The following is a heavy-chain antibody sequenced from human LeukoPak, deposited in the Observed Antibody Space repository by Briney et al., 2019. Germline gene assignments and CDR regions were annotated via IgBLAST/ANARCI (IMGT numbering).Heavy chain of an antibody. J-gene: IGHJ4*02. CDR1: GFTFSGYW. CDR2: INTDGSST. D-gene: IGHD6-13*01. Sequence: GGSLRLSCAASGFTFSGYWMHWVRQVPGKGLVWVSRINTDGSSTSYADSVKGRFTISRDNAKNTLYLQMNSLRAEDTAVYYCTGSRWATNDFWGQGTLVTVSS. V-gene: IGHV3-74*01. CDR3: TGSRWATNDF.